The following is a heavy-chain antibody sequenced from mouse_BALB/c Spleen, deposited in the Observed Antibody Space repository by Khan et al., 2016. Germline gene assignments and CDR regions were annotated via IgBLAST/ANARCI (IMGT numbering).Heavy chain of an antibody. CDR2: ITSNGGST. J-gene: IGHJ2*01. Sequence: EVELVESGGGLVQPGGSLKLSCAASGFTFSSYGMSWVRQTPDKRLELVATITSNGGSTYYPDSVKGRFTISRDNAKNTLYLQMSSLKSEDRAMYCCGIMGRTKNWGKGTTLTVSS. CDR3: GIMGRTKN. CDR1: GFTFSSYG. V-gene: IGHV5-6-3*01.